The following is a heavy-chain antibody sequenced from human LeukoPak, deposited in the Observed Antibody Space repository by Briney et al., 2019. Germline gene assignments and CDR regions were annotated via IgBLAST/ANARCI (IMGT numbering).Heavy chain of an antibody. D-gene: IGHD3-22*01. V-gene: IGHV3-7*03. CDR3: ARVGEGGGLYYYDSSGYYGFDY. CDR2: INQDGSEK. Sequence: GGSLRLSCAASGITFSRFWMSWVRQAPGKGLQWVANINQDGSEKHYVDSVKGRFTISRDNAKNSLYLQMNSLRAEDTAVYYCARVGEGGGLYYYDSSGYYGFDYWGQGTLVTVSS. J-gene: IGHJ4*02. CDR1: GITFSRFW.